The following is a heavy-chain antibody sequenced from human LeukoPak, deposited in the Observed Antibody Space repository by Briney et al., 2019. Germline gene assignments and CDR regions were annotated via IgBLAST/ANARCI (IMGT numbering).Heavy chain of an antibody. V-gene: IGHV3-30*18. CDR1: GFTFNNHG. J-gene: IGHJ4*02. CDR2: ISYDGSKK. D-gene: IGHD6-19*01. CDR3: AKDQLWLGNPFDY. Sequence: GESLKISCAASGFTFNNHGMNWVRQAPGKGLEWVAIISYDGSKKYYADSVKGRFTISRDNSKNTLYLQMNSLRAEDTAVYYCAKDQLWLGNPFDYWGQGTLVTISS.